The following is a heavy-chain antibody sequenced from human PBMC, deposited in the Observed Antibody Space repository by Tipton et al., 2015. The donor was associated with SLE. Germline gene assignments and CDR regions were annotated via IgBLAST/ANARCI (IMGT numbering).Heavy chain of an antibody. CDR2: ISGSGMTT. CDR1: GITFSSYA. CDR3: ARERIAARRPLEY. Sequence: SLRLSCAASGITFSSYAMSWVRQAPGKGLEWVSGISGSGMTTYYADSVKGRFTISRDNSKNMLYLQMDSLKAEDTAVYYCARERIAARRPLEYWGPGSLVSVSS. V-gene: IGHV3-23*01. J-gene: IGHJ4*02. D-gene: IGHD6-6*01.